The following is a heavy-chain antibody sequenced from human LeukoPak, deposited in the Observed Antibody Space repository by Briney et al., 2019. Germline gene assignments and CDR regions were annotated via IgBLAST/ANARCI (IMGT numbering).Heavy chain of an antibody. Sequence: SETLSLTCTVSGGSISSGSYYWSWIRQPAGKGLEWIGRIYTSGSTNYNPSLKSRVTISVDTSKNQFSLKLSSVTAADTAVYYCARVEYSGYDYRGAFDIWGQGTMVIVSS. V-gene: IGHV4-61*02. CDR3: ARVEYSGYDYRGAFDI. CDR1: GGSISSGSYY. D-gene: IGHD5-12*01. J-gene: IGHJ3*02. CDR2: IYTSGST.